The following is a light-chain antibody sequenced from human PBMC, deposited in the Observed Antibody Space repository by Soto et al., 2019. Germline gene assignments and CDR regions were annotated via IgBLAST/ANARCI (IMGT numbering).Light chain of an antibody. CDR3: SSHSISDTHVV. V-gene: IGLV2-14*03. CDR2: EVS. CDR1: SSDIGGYNF. J-gene: IGLJ2*01. Sequence: QSALTQPASVSGSPGQSITISCVGSSSDIGGYNFVSWYQQYPGKAPKLLIYEVSNRPSGVSNRFSGSKSGNTASLSISGLQAEDEADYFCSSHSISDTHVVFGGGTKVTVL.